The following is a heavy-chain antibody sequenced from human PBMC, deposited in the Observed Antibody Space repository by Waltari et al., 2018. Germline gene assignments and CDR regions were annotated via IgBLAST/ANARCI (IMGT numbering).Heavy chain of an antibody. CDR2: ISVYNGNT. Sequence: QVQLVQSGAEVKKPGASVKVSCKASGYSFTSYGFNWVRQAPGQGLEWMGWISVYNGNTKYAQKFQGRVTMTTDTSTSTAYMELRSLRSDDTAVYFCAREYMGSQSDLFDPWGQGTLVTVSS. CDR1: GYSFTSYG. CDR3: AREYMGSQSDLFDP. D-gene: IGHD3-10*01. V-gene: IGHV1-18*01. J-gene: IGHJ5*02.